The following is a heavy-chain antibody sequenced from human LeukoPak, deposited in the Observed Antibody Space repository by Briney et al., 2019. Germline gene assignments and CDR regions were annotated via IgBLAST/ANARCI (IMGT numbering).Heavy chain of an antibody. J-gene: IGHJ6*02. CDR1: GGTFSSYA. CDR3: ARGQVAVAGKRYGMEV. D-gene: IGHD6-19*01. Sequence: SVKVSCNASGGTFSSYAISWVRQAPRQGLEWMGRIIPILGIANYAQKLQGRVTITADKSTSTAYMELSSLRSEDTAVYYCARGQVAVAGKRYGMEVWGQGTTVTVSS. V-gene: IGHV1-69*04. CDR2: IIPILGIA.